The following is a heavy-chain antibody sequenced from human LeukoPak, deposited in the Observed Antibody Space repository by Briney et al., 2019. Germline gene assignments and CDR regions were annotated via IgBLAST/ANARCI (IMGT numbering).Heavy chain of an antibody. D-gene: IGHD3-10*01. CDR3: ARAAFGGELPDDAFDI. CDR2: IYHSGST. Sequence: PSQTLSLTCAVSGGSIRSGGYSWSWIRQPPGKGLEWIGYIYHSGSTYYNPSLKSRVTISVDRSKNQFSLKLSSVTAADTAVYYCARAAFGGELPDDAFDIWGQGTMVTVSS. V-gene: IGHV4-30-2*01. J-gene: IGHJ3*02. CDR1: GGSIRSGGYS.